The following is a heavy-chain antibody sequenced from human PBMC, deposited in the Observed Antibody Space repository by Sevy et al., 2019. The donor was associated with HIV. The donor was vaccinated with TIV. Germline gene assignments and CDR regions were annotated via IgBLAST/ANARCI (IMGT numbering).Heavy chain of an antibody. V-gene: IGHV1-18*01. Sequence: ASVKVSCKASGYTFTSYGISWVRQAPGQGLEWMGWISAYNGNTNYAQKLQGRVTMTTDTSTSTAYMELRSLRSDDTGLYYCARDGYYYDSSGYYYYYYYGMDVWGQGTTVTVSS. D-gene: IGHD3-22*01. CDR1: GYTFTSYG. CDR2: ISAYNGNT. J-gene: IGHJ6*02. CDR3: ARDGYYYDSSGYYYYYYYGMDV.